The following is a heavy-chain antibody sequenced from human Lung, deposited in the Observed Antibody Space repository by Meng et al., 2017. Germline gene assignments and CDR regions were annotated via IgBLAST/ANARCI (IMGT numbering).Heavy chain of an antibody. D-gene: IGHD1-14*01. V-gene: IGHV1-69*13. CDR1: GGSFSTHT. CDR2: LIAVFDKT. J-gene: IGHJ4*02. Sequence: QVQLVQSGAEVKKPGSSVKVACKTSGGSFSTHTFSWVRQAPGQGLEWMGGLIAVFDKTKAAQRFQDRVTFTADESTSTAYMELSSLTFDDTAVYFCARGRRNEPLFDYWGQGTLVTVSS. CDR3: ARGRRNEPLFDY.